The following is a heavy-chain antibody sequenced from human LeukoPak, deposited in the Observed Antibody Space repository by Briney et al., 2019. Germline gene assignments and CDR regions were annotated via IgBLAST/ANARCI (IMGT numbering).Heavy chain of an antibody. V-gene: IGHV1-69*13. CDR2: IIPIFGTA. CDR3: ARDAGALYYYDGSSFDP. Sequence: GASVKVSCKASGGTFSSYAISWVRQAPGQGLEWMGGIIPIFGTANYAQKFQGRVTITADESTSTAYMELSSLRSEDTAVYYCARDAGALYYYDGSSFDPWGQGTLVTVSS. J-gene: IGHJ5*02. D-gene: IGHD3-22*01. CDR1: GGTFSSYA.